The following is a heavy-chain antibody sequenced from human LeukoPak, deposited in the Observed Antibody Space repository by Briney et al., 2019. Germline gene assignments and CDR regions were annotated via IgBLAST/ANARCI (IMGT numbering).Heavy chain of an antibody. J-gene: IGHJ4*02. Sequence: ASVKVSCKASGYTFTDDYIHWVRQAPGQGLEWMGWINVNSGGTNYAQKFYARVTMTRDTSISTAYMELSRLRSEDTAVYYCARAATEYYFDYWGQGTLVTVSS. CDR2: INVNSGGT. D-gene: IGHD1-1*01. V-gene: IGHV1-2*02. CDR1: GYTFTDDY. CDR3: ARAATEYYFDY.